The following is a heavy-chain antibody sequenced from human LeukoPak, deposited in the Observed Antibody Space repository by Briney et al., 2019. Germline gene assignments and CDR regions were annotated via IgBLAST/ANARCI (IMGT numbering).Heavy chain of an antibody. Sequence: GGFLRLSCAASGFTFSSYWMSWVRQAPGKGLEWVANIKQDGSEKYYVDSVKGRFTISRDNAKNSLYLQMNSLRAEDTAVYYCARASIVGATSWFDPWGQGTLVTVSS. CDR2: IKQDGSEK. CDR3: ARASIVGATSWFDP. CDR1: GFTFSSYW. D-gene: IGHD1-26*01. J-gene: IGHJ5*02. V-gene: IGHV3-7*01.